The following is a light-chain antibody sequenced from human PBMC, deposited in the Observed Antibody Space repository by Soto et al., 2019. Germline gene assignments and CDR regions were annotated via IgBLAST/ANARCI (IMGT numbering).Light chain of an antibody. CDR1: QTISSW. V-gene: IGKV1-5*03. CDR2: KAS. J-gene: IGKJ5*01. CDR3: QQSYSILIT. Sequence: DIQMNQSPSTLSGSVGDRVTISCRASQTISSWLAWYQQKPGKAPKLLIYKASTLKSGVPSRFSGSGSGTDFTLTISSLQPEDFATYYCQQSYSILITFGQGTRLEIK.